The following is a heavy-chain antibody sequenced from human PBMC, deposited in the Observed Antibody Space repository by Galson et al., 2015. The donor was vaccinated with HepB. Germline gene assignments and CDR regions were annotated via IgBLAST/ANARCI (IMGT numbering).Heavy chain of an antibody. D-gene: IGHD6-13*01. Sequence: SLRLSCAASGFTFSSYAMHWVRQAPGKGLEWVAVISYDGSNKYYADSVKGRFTISRDNSKNTLYLQMNSLRAEDTAVYYCARDPTPSSWYLGVMDAFDIWGQGTMVTVSS. CDR1: GFTFSSYA. CDR2: ISYDGSNK. J-gene: IGHJ3*02. CDR3: ARDPTPSSWYLGVMDAFDI. V-gene: IGHV3-30*04.